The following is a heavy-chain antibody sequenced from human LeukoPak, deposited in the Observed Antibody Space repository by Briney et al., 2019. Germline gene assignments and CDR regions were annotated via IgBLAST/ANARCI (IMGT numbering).Heavy chain of an antibody. D-gene: IGHD3-10*01. J-gene: IGHJ4*02. Sequence: GGSLRLSCAASGFTFSSYAMSWVRQAPGKGLEWVSAIIGSGGSTYYADSVKGRFTISRDNSKNTLYLQMNSLRAEDTAVYYCAKELMVRGVIMPYFDYWGQGTLVTVSS. CDR2: IIGSGGST. CDR3: AKELMVRGVIMPYFDY. CDR1: GFTFSSYA. V-gene: IGHV3-23*01.